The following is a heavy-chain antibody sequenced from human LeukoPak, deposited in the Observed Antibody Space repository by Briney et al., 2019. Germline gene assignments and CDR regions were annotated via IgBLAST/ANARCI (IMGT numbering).Heavy chain of an antibody. J-gene: IGHJ6*02. Sequence: GGSLRLSCAASGFTFDDYAMHWFRQAPGKGLEWVSGISWNSGSIGYADSVKGRFTISRDNAKNSLYLQMNSLRAEDTALYYCAKAPYYYGMDVWGQGTTVTVSS. CDR2: ISWNSGSI. V-gene: IGHV3-9*01. CDR3: AKAPYYYGMDV. CDR1: GFTFDDYA.